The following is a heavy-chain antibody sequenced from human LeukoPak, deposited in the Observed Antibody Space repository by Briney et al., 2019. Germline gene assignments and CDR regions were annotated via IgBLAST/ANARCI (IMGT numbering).Heavy chain of an antibody. Sequence: SVKVSCKASGGTFSSYAISWVRQAPGQGLEWMGGIIPIFGTANYAQKFQGRVTITADESTSTAYMELSSLRSEDPAVYYCARSREPSSGSYHKFDYWGQGTLVTVSS. CDR2: IIPIFGTA. V-gene: IGHV1-69*13. CDR3: ARSREPSSGSYHKFDY. J-gene: IGHJ4*02. CDR1: GGTFSSYA. D-gene: IGHD3-10*01.